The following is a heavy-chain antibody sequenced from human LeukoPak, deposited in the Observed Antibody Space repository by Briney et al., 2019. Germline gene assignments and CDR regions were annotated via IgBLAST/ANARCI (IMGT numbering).Heavy chain of an antibody. CDR2: IIPIFGTA. Sequence: SVKVSCKASGGTFSSYAISWVRQAPGQGLEWMGGIIPIFGTANYVQKFQGRVTITADKSTSTAYMELSSLRSEDTAVYYCARGREGLYYFDYWGQGTLVTVSS. CDR1: GGTFSSYA. J-gene: IGHJ4*02. CDR3: ARGREGLYYFDY. V-gene: IGHV1-69*06.